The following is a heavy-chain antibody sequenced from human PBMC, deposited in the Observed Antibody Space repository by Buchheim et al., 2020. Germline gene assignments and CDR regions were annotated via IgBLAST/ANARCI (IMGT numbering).Heavy chain of an antibody. CDR2: IYYSGST. CDR3: ARDSPVGAGYFVY. Sequence: QVQLQESGPGLVKPSETLSLTCTVSGGSISSYYWSWIRQPPGKGLEWIGYIYYSGSTNYNPSLKSRVTISVDTSKNQFSLKLSSVTAADTAVYYCARDSPVGAGYFVYWGQGTL. D-gene: IGHD1-26*01. J-gene: IGHJ4*02. V-gene: IGHV4-59*01. CDR1: GGSISSYY.